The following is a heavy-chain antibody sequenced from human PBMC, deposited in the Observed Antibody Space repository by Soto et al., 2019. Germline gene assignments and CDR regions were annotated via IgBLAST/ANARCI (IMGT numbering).Heavy chain of an antibody. V-gene: IGHV3-48*02. CDR2: ISSSSSTI. CDR3: ARDRALLLWFGELVPPGETGIDY. Sequence: LRVWYTASGFTCGNYSMNWVRQAPGKGLEWVSYISSSSSTIYYADSVKGRFTISRDNAKNSLYLQMNSLRDEDTAVYYCARDRALLLWFGELVPPGETGIDYWGQGTLVTVSS. CDR1: GFTCGNYS. J-gene: IGHJ4*02. D-gene: IGHD3-10*01.